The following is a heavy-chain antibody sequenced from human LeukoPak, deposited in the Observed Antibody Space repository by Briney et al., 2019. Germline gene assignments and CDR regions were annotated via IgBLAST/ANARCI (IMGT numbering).Heavy chain of an antibody. D-gene: IGHD3-9*01. CDR3: ARVREDYDILTGYYDY. Sequence: SVKVSCKASGGTFSSYAISWVRQAPGQGLEWMGRIIPILGIANHAQKFQGRVTITADKSTSTAYMELSSLRSEDTAVYYCARVREDYDILTGYYDYWGQGTLVTVSS. V-gene: IGHV1-69*04. J-gene: IGHJ4*02. CDR2: IIPILGIA. CDR1: GGTFSSYA.